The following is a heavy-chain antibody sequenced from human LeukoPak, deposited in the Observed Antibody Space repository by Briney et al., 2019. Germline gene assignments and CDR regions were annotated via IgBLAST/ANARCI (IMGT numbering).Heavy chain of an antibody. CDR1: GYSITSGYY. V-gene: IGHV4-38-2*02. CDR2: IYHSGST. CDR3: ARGLSSYYDFWSGYPNWFDP. Sequence: SETLSLTCTVSGYSITSGYYWGWIRQPPGKGLEWIGSIYHSGSTYYNPSLKSRVTISVDTSKNQFSLKLSSVTAADTAVYYCARGLSSYYDFWSGYPNWFDPWGQGTLVTVSS. D-gene: IGHD3-3*01. J-gene: IGHJ5*02.